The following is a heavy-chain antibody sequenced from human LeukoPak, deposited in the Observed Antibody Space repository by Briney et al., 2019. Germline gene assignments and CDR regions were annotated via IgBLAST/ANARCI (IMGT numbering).Heavy chain of an antibody. Sequence: PSETLSLTCTVSGGSISSYYWNWIRQPPGKGLEWIGYIYYSGSTNYNPSLKSRVTISVDTSKNQFSLKLSSVTAADTAVYYCARTTTYYYYYMDVWGKGTTVTISS. CDR3: ARTTTYYYYYMDV. J-gene: IGHJ6*03. CDR2: IYYSGST. D-gene: IGHD4-17*01. V-gene: IGHV4-59*01. CDR1: GGSISSYY.